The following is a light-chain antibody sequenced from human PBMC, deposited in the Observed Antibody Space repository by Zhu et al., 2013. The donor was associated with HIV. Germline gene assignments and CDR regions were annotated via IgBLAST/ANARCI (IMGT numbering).Light chain of an antibody. J-gene: IGKJ4*01. CDR2: AAS. V-gene: IGKV1-8*01. Sequence: AIRMTQSPSSFSASTGDRVTITCRASQGISSYLAWYQQKPGRAPKLLIYAASTLQSGVPSTFSGSGSGTDFTLTISYLQSEDFATYYCQQYASYPLTFGGGTRVEIK. CDR3: QQYASYPLT. CDR1: QGISSY.